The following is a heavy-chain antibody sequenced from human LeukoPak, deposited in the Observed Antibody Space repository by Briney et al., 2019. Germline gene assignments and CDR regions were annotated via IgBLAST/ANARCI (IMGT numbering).Heavy chain of an antibody. CDR3: ARTSYDWDYYYYMDV. CDR1: AGSISSGGYY. CDR2: IYYSGST. V-gene: IGHV4-31*03. Sequence: SQTLSLTCTVSAGSISSGGYYWSWIRQHPGKGLEWLGYIYYSGSTYYNPSLKSRVTISVDTSKNQFSLKLSSVTAADTAVYYCARTSYDWDYYYYMDVWGKGTTVTVSS. J-gene: IGHJ6*03. D-gene: IGHD3-16*01.